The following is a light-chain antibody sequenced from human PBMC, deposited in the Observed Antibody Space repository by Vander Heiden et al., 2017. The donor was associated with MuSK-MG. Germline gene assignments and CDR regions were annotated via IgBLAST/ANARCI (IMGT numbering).Light chain of an antibody. CDR1: SLRSYY. Sequence: SSELTQDPAVSVALGQTVRITCQGDSLRSYYASWYQQKPGQPPVLVIYGKTNRPSGIPDRFSGSSSGNTASLTITGAQAEDEADYYCNSRDSSGNPYVFGTGTKVTVL. CDR2: GKT. CDR3: NSRDSSGNPYV. V-gene: IGLV3-19*01. J-gene: IGLJ1*01.